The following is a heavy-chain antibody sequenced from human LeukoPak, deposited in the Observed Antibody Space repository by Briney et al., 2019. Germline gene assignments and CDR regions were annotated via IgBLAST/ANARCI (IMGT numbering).Heavy chain of an antibody. V-gene: IGHV4-59*01. J-gene: IGHJ4*02. Sequence: SETLSLTCTVSGGSISSYYWSWIRQPPGKGLGWIGYIYYSGSTNYNPSLKSRVTISVDTSKNQFSLKLSSVTAADTAVYYCARGSSSWNLLDYWGQGTLVTVSS. CDR2: IYYSGST. D-gene: IGHD6-13*01. CDR3: ARGSSSWNLLDY. CDR1: GGSISSYY.